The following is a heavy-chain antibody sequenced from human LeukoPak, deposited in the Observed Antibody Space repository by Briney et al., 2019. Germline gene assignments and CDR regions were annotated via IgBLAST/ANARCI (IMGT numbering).Heavy chain of an antibody. CDR3: ARDTYGDGFDY. CDR2: ISVSGGST. Sequence: PGGSLRLSCAASGFTFSSYAMTWVRQAPGKGLEWVSGISVSGGSTYYADSVKGRFTISGDTSKNTLYLQMNSLRAEDTAVYYCARDTYGDGFDYWGQGTLVTVSS. D-gene: IGHD4-17*01. CDR1: GFTFSSYA. J-gene: IGHJ4*02. V-gene: IGHV3-23*01.